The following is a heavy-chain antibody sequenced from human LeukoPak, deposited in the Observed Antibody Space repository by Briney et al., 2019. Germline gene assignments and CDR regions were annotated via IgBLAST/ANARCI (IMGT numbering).Heavy chain of an antibody. CDR1: GYSISSGYY. J-gene: IGHJ5*02. Sequence: PSETLSLTCAVSGYSISSGYYWGWIRQPPGKGLEWIGSIYHSGSTYYNPSLKSRVTISVDTSKNQFSLKLSSVTAADTAVYYCASHPYSSTWYPFDPWGQGTLVTVSS. CDR3: ASHPYSSTWYPFDP. V-gene: IGHV4-38-2*01. D-gene: IGHD6-13*01. CDR2: IYHSGST.